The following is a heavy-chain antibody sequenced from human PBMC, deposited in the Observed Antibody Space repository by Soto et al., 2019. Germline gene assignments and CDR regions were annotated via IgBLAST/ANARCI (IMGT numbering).Heavy chain of an antibody. J-gene: IGHJ4*02. Sequence: SETLSHTCTVSGGSISSGGYYWSWIRQHPGKGLEWIGYIYYSGSTYYNPSLKSRVTISVDTSKNQFSLKLSSVTAADTAVYYCARAEGEFLDYWGQGTLVTVSS. V-gene: IGHV4-31*03. CDR1: GGSISSGGYY. CDR3: ARAEGEFLDY. CDR2: IYYSGST. D-gene: IGHD3-10*01.